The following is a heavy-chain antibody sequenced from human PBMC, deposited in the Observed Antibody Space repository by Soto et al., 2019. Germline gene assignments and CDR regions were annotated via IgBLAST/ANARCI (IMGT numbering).Heavy chain of an antibody. CDR3: VDAKGYYYGMDV. CDR1: GFTFSNYG. CDR2: ISYDGSNK. V-gene: IGHV3-30*03. Sequence: QVQLVESGGGVVQPGRSLRLSCAASGFTFSNYGMHWVRQAPGKGLEWVAVISYDGSNKYYADSVKGRFTISRDNSKNTLDMQMNSLRAEDTAVYYCVDAKGYYYGMDVWGPGTTVTVSS. J-gene: IGHJ6*02.